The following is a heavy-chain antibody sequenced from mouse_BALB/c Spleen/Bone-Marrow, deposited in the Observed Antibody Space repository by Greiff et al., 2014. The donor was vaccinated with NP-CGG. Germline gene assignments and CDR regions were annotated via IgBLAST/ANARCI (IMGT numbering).Heavy chain of an antibody. J-gene: IGHJ3*01. D-gene: IGHD1-1*01. V-gene: IGHV1-7*01. CDR1: GYTFTSYW. CDR2: INPSTDYT. Sequence: VQLQQSXAELAKPGASLKMSCKASGYTFTSYWMHWVKQRPGQGLEWIGYINPSTDYTEYNQKFKDKATLTADKSSSTAFMQLSSLTSEDSAVYYCARRAYGGSYGFAYWGQGTLVTVSA. CDR3: ARRAYGGSYGFAY.